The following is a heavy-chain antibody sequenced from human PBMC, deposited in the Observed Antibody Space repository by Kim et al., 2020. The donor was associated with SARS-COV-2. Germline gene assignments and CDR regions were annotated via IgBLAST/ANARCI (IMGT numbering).Heavy chain of an antibody. CDR2: IYYSGST. J-gene: IGHJ4*02. D-gene: IGHD1-26*01. CDR1: GGSISSSSYY. V-gene: IGHV4-39*07. CDR3: ARDLRGSYSDY. Sequence: SETLSLTCTFSGGSISSSSYYWGWIRQLPGKGLEWIGSIYYSGSTYYNPSLKSRVTISVDTSKNQFSLKLSSVTAADTAVYYCARDLRGSYSDYWGQGTLVTVSS.